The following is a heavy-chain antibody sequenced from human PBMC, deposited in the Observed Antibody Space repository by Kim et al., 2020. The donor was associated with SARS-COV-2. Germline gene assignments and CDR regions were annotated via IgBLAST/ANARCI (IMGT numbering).Heavy chain of an antibody. Sequence: KYYVDALNGRFTISRDNGENLLYLQMSSLRAEDTAVYSGARFGITGAIDYWGQGTLVTVSS. CDR3: ARFGITGAIDY. CDR2: K. V-gene: IGHV3-7*01. J-gene: IGHJ4*02. D-gene: IGHD1-20*01.